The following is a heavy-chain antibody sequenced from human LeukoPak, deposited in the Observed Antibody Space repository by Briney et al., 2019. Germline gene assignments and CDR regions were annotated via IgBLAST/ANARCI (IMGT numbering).Heavy chain of an antibody. CDR1: GGSISSSNYY. CDR3: ASFPQRWLPPAH. CDR2: IYYSGRT. V-gene: IGHV4-39*01. D-gene: IGHD5-12*01. Sequence: SETLSLTCTVSGGSISSSNYYWGWIRQPPGKGLEWIGSIYYSGRTYYNPSLKSRVTISVDTSKNQFSLNLSSVTAADTAVYYCASFPQRWLPPAHWGQGTLVTVSS. J-gene: IGHJ4*02.